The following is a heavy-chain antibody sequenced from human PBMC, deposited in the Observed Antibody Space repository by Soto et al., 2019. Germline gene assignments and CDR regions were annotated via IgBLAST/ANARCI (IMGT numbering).Heavy chain of an antibody. D-gene: IGHD3-22*01. V-gene: IGHV3-23*01. Sequence: DVQRLESGGGLSQPGGSLRLSCAASGFTFANYGMSWVRQAPGKGLEWVSSVTGGGDNAYDADAVRGGFTVSRDNAKDTLWLQMNSLRAEDTGLYYWAKIPVITTVTDYVRHWGEGTLVAVSS. CDR3: AKIPVITTVTDYVRH. J-gene: IGHJ4*02. CDR1: GFTFANYG. CDR2: VTGGGDNA.